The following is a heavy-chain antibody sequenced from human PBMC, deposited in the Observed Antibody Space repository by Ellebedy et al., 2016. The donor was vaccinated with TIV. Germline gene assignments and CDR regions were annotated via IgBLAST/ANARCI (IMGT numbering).Heavy chain of an antibody. CDR2: ISYDGSNK. J-gene: IGHJ4*02. Sequence: GGSLRLSXAASGFTFSSYGMHWVRQAPGKGLEWVAVISYDGSNKYYADSVKGRFTISRDNSKNTLYLQMNSLRAEDTAVYYCAKDRDDYVWGSYFDYWGQGILVTVSS. CDR3: AKDRDDYVWGSYFDY. V-gene: IGHV3-30*18. D-gene: IGHD3-16*01. CDR1: GFTFSSYG.